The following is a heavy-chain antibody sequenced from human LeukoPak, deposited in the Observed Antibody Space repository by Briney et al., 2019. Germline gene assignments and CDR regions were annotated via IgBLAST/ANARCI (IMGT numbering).Heavy chain of an antibody. CDR1: GGFISSYY. CDR3: ARVATGYYFDY. Sequence: PSETLSLTCTVSGGFISSYYWSWIRQPPGKGLEWIGYIYYSGSTNYNPSLKSRVTISVDTSKNQFSLKLSSVTAADTAVYYCARVATGYYFDYWGQGTLVTVSS. V-gene: IGHV4-59*01. CDR2: IYYSGST. J-gene: IGHJ4*02. D-gene: IGHD1-26*01.